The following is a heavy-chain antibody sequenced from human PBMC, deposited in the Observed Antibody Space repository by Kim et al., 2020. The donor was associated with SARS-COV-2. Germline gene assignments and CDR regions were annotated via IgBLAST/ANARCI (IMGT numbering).Heavy chain of an antibody. J-gene: IGHJ4*02. Sequence: PSLKSRLTITEKTSKNQVVLTMTNMDPVDTATYYCAHHGDTGEYFDYWGQGTLVTVSS. V-gene: IGHV2-5*01. D-gene: IGHD4-17*01. CDR3: AHHGDTGEYFDY.